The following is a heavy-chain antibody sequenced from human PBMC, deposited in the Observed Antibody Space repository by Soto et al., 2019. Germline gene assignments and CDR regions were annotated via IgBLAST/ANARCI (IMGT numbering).Heavy chain of an antibody. V-gene: IGHV4-30-2*01. J-gene: IGHJ4*02. Sequence: QMQLQQSGTGLVKPSQTLSLTCAVYGGSISSGGYSWSRICQPPGKGLEWIGYIYHSGNTYYNPSLKSRVTISVDRSENHFSMKLSCVTAAHTDVYYCARHAGGGYFDYWGQGTLVTVSS. D-gene: IGHD2-15*01. CDR2: IYHSGNT. CDR1: GGSISSGGYS. CDR3: ARHAGGGYFDY.